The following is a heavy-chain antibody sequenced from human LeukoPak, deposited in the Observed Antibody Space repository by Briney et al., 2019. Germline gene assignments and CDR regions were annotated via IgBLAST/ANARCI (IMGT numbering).Heavy chain of an antibody. CDR1: GFIFSGYC. CDR2: LKNSESIT. Sequence: GGAVTLSCAASGFIFSGYCMHWVRQAPGRGLVWLSRLKNSESITSDAYSVKGRFTISRDNAKSTLYLQMNSLRGEDTAVYYCTKSDWFDPWGEG. J-gene: IGHJ5*02. CDR3: TKSDWFDP. D-gene: IGHD3-3*01. V-gene: IGHV3-74*01.